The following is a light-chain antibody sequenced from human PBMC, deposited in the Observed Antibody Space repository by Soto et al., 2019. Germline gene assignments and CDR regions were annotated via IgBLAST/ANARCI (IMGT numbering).Light chain of an antibody. Sequence: EIVLTQSPATLSLSPGERATLSCRASQSVSSYLAWYQQKPGQAPRLLIYDASNRATGIPARFSGSGSGTDFTLTISSLEPEDFEVDYCQQRSNWPRAFGQGTKLEIK. V-gene: IGKV3-11*01. CDR1: QSVSSY. CDR2: DAS. CDR3: QQRSNWPRA. J-gene: IGKJ2*01.